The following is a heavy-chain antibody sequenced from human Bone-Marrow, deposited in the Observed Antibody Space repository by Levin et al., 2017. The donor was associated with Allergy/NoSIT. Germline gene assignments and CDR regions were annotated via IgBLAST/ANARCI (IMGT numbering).Heavy chain of an antibody. CDR1: GDTSNNYA. J-gene: IGHJ5*02. V-gene: IGHV1-69*06. CDR2: IVPILGTP. Sequence: ASVKVSCQASGDTSNNYAINWVRQAPGQGLEWMGGIVPILGTPSYAQKFQGRLTITADTSTSTAYMELSSLRSEDTALYYWARDSVVPSATLGFDPWGQGSLVTVSS. D-gene: IGHD2-2*01. CDR3: ARDSVVPSATLGFDP.